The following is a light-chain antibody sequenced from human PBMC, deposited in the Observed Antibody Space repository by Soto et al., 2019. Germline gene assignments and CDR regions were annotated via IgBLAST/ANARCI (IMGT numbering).Light chain of an antibody. CDR3: QKYDSAPLT. V-gene: IGKV1-27*01. J-gene: IGKJ4*01. CDR1: QGFSNS. CDR2: GAS. Sequence: DIQMTQSPSSLTASIGDRVTISCRASQGFSNSLAWYQQKPGKVPTHLIYGASILQSGVPSRFSGSGSGTEFTLTISCLQPEDVATYFCQKYDSAPLTFGGGTKVEIK.